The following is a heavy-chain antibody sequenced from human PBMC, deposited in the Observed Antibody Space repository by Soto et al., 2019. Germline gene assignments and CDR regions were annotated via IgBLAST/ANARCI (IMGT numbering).Heavy chain of an antibody. CDR1: GFTFSTYA. J-gene: IGHJ4*02. V-gene: IGHV3-30-3*01. CDR2: ISYDGSNK. Sequence: GGSLRLSCAASGFTFSTYAMHWVRQAPGKGLEWVAVISYDGSNKNYADSVKGRFTISRDNSKNTLYLQIDSLGAEDTAVCYCAAYCTSTSCHVCYWGQGTLVTVSS. D-gene: IGHD2-2*01. CDR3: AAYCTSTSCHVCY.